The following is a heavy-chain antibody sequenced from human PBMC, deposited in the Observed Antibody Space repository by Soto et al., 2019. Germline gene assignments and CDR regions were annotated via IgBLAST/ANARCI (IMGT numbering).Heavy chain of an antibody. J-gene: IGHJ4*02. CDR1: GFTFSSYA. V-gene: IGHV3-23*01. CDR3: AKDGYSSSPEYYFDY. D-gene: IGHD6-6*01. CDR2: ISGSGGST. Sequence: EVQLLESGGGLVQPGGSLRLSCAASGFTFSSYAMSWVRQAPGKGLEWVSAISGSGGSTYYADSVKGRFTISRDNSKNTLYLQITSLRAEDTAVYYCAKDGYSSSPEYYFDYWGQGTLVTVSS.